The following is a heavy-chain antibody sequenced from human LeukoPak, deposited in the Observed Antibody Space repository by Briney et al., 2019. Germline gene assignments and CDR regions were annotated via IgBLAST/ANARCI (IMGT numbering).Heavy chain of an antibody. Sequence: PGGSLRLSYAASGFTFSSYGMHWVRQAPGKGLEWVAFIRYDGSNKYYADSVKGRFTISRDNSKNTLYLQMNSLRAEDTAVYYCARLWFGEGSFDWFDPWGQGTLVTVSS. D-gene: IGHD3-10*01. CDR1: GFTFSSYG. V-gene: IGHV3-30*02. CDR3: ARLWFGEGSFDWFDP. J-gene: IGHJ5*02. CDR2: IRYDGSNK.